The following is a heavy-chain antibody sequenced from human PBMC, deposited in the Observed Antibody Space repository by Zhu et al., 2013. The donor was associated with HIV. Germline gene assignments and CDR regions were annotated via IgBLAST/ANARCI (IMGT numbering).Heavy chain of an antibody. CDR3: ARGGPSSKYFDS. J-gene: IGHJ4*02. Sequence: QVQLQESGPGLVKPSETLSLTCTVSGYSISSGYYWSWIRQPPGKGLEWIGYIHYSGSTNYKPSLKSRVGISIDTSKNQFSLEVSSVTAADTAVYYCARGGPSSKYFDSWGQGILVTVSS. CDR1: GYSISSGYY. D-gene: IGHD6-6*01. V-gene: IGHV4-61*01. CDR2: IHYSGST.